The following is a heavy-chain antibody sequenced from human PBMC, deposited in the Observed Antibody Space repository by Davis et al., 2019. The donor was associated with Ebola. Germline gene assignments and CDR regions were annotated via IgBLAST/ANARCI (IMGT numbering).Heavy chain of an antibody. CDR2: IYYSGST. V-gene: IGHV4-39*01. CDR1: GGSISSSSYY. D-gene: IGHD2-8*01. Sequence: MPSETLSLTCTVPGGSISSSSYYWGWTRQPPGKGLEWIGSIYYSGSTYYNPSLKSRVTISVDTSKNQFSLKLNSVTAADTAVYYCAREWGFDPWGQGTLVTVSS. J-gene: IGHJ5*02. CDR3: AREWGFDP.